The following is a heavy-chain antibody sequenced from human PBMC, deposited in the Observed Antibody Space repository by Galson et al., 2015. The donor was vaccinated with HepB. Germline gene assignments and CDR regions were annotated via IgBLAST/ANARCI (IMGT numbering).Heavy chain of an antibody. D-gene: IGHD2-2*01. CDR3: ARYQLPESEVDY. J-gene: IGHJ4*02. Sequence: PALVKPPQTLTLTCTFSGFSLSTSGMCVSWIRQPPGKALEWLALIDWDDDKYYSTSLKARLTISKDTSKNQVVLTMTNMDPVDTATYYCARYQLPESEVDYWGQGTLVTVSS. CDR1: GFSLSTSGMC. CDR2: IDWDDDK. V-gene: IGHV2-70*01.